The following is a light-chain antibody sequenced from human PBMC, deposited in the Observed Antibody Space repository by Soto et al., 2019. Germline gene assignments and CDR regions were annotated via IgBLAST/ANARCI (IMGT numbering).Light chain of an antibody. CDR1: QRIGTF. CDR2: SAS. V-gene: IGKV1-39*01. J-gene: IGKJ1*01. CDR3: QQSLTTPPT. Sequence: DIQMTQSPSSLSASVGDRVTITCRTSQRIGTFVNWYQQRQGRAPKLLIYSASTLQSGVPSRFSAGGSGTDFTLTISGLQPEDFATYYCQQSLTTPPTFGQGTKVDIK.